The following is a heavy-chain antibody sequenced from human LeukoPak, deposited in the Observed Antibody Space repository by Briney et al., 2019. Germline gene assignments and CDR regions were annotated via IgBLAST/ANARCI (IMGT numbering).Heavy chain of an antibody. D-gene: IGHD3-22*01. CDR2: ISGSGGST. CDR3: AKDYDSSGYYPDFGY. J-gene: IGHJ4*02. V-gene: IGHV3-23*01. CDR1: GFTFDDYG. Sequence: PGGSLRLSCAASGFTFDDYGMSWVRQAPGKGLEWVSAISGSGGSTYYADSVKGRFTISRDNSKNTLYLQMNSLRAEDTAVYYCAKDYDSSGYYPDFGYWGQGTLVTVSS.